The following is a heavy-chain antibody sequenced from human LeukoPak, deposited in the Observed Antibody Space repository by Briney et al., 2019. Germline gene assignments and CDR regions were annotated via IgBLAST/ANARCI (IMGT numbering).Heavy chain of an antibody. Sequence: ASVKVSCKASGGTFNSYTISWVRQAPGQGLEWMGRIIPILGKENYGQKFQGRVAITADKSTSTAYMALSRLRSEDTVVYYCARDRFVDYDFWSGYYPPAEIDYWGQGTLVTVSS. D-gene: IGHD3-3*01. CDR3: ARDRFVDYDFWSGYYPPAEIDY. V-gene: IGHV1-69*08. J-gene: IGHJ4*02. CDR2: IIPILGKE. CDR1: GGTFNSYT.